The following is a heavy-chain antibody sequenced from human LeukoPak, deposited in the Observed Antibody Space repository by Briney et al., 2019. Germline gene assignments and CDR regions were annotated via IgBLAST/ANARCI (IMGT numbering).Heavy chain of an antibody. CDR2: IWYDGNKK. V-gene: IGHV3-30*02. D-gene: IGHD3-22*01. J-gene: IGHJ3*02. Sequence: GGSLRLSCAASGFTFGSCGMHWVRQAPGKGLEWLAIIWYDGNKKYYADSVKGRFTISRDNSKNTLYLQMNSLRAEDTAVYYCAKGRNYYDSSGYDSDAFDIWGQGTMVTVSS. CDR3: AKGRNYYDSSGYDSDAFDI. CDR1: GFTFGSCG.